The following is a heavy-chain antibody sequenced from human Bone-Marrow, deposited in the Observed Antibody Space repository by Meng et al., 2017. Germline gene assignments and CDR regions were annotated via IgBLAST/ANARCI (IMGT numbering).Heavy chain of an antibody. Sequence: QVQLVQAGGEGKKPGAPVKVSCKASGYTFTSYDISWVRQAPGQGLEWMGWISAYNGNTNYAQKLQGRVTMTTDTSTSTAYMELRSLRSDDTAVYYCARDRPIIAPGRFDYWGQGTLVTVSS. D-gene: IGHD3-10*01. V-gene: IGHV1-18*01. J-gene: IGHJ4*02. CDR3: ARDRPIIAPGRFDY. CDR2: ISAYNGNT. CDR1: GYTFTSYD.